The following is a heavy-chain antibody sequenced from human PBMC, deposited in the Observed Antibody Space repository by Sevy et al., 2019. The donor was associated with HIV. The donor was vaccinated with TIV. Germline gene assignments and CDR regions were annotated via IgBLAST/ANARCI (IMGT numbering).Heavy chain of an antibody. CDR3: ARDSGEGAFDI. CDR1: GFTFSSYS. Sequence: GGSLRLSCAASGFTFSSYSMNWVRQAPGKGLEWVSSISSSSSYIYYADSVKGRFTISRDNAKNSLYLQMNSLRAEDTAVYYCARDSGEGAFDIWGQRTMVTVSS. J-gene: IGHJ3*02. V-gene: IGHV3-21*01. CDR2: ISSSSSYI. D-gene: IGHD3-10*01.